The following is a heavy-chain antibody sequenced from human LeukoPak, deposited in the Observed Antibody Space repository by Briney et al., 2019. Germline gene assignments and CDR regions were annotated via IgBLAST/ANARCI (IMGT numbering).Heavy chain of an antibody. D-gene: IGHD5-18*01. CDR2: ISSSGNII. J-gene: IGHJ4*02. CDR3: ARATAADTAMIYFDY. CDR1: GFTVSSNY. Sequence: GGSLRLSCAASGFTVSSNYMSWVRQAPGEGLEWVSYISSSGNIIYSADSVKGRFTISRDNAKNSLYLQINSLRAEDTAVYYCARATAADTAMIYFDYWGQGTLVTVSS. V-gene: IGHV3-11*01.